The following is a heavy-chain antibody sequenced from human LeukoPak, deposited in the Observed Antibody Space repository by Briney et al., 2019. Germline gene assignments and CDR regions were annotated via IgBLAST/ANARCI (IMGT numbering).Heavy chain of an antibody. D-gene: IGHD2-2*01. CDR1: GFTFDDYT. CDR3: ARVRCSSITCFEYFQH. V-gene: IGHV3-43*01. CDR2: ISWDGSST. Sequence: GGSLRLSCAASGFTFDDYTMHWVRQVPGKGLEWVSFISWDGSSTYYVDSVKGRFTISRDNAKNSLYLQMNNLRAEDTAVYYCARVRCSSITCFEYFQHWGQGTLVTVSS. J-gene: IGHJ1*01.